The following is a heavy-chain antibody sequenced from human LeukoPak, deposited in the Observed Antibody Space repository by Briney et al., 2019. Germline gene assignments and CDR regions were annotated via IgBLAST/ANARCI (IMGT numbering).Heavy chain of an antibody. J-gene: IGHJ4*02. V-gene: IGHV3-53*01. CDR2: IYSGGST. D-gene: IGHD5-12*01. Sequence: GSLRLSCAASGFNFYDYAMHWVRQAPGKGLEWVSVIYSGGSTYYANSVKGRFTISRDNSKNALYLQMNSLRAEDTAVYYCARNSGYDHYYFDYWGQGTLVTVSS. CDR1: GFNFYDYA. CDR3: ARNSGYDHYYFDY.